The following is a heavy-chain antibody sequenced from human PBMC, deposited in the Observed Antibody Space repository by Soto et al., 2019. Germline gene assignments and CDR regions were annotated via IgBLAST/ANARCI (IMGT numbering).Heavy chain of an antibody. J-gene: IGHJ3*02. CDR2: INPSGGST. CDR3: ARETGGGAGAFDI. CDR1: GYTFTSYY. V-gene: IGHV1-46*01. D-gene: IGHD7-27*01. Sequence: QVQLVQSGAEVKKPGASVKVSCKASGYTFTSYYMHWVRQAPGQGLEWMGIINPSGGSTSYAQKFQGRVTLTMATSTSTVYMELSSLRSEDTAVYYCARETGGGAGAFDIWGQGTMVTVSS.